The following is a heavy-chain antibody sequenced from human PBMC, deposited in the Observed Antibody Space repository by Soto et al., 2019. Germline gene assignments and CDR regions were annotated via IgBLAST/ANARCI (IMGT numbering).Heavy chain of an antibody. J-gene: IGHJ1*01. CDR1: GGTFSSYA. CDR3: ARGLPYGDYFLGYFQH. D-gene: IGHD4-17*01. CDR2: IIPIFGTA. Sequence: GAAVKVSCKASGGTFSSYAISWVRQARGQGLEWMGGIIPIFGTANYAQKFQGRVTITADESTSTAYMELSSLRSEDTAVYYCARGLPYGDYFLGYFQHWGQGTLVTVSS. V-gene: IGHV1-69*13.